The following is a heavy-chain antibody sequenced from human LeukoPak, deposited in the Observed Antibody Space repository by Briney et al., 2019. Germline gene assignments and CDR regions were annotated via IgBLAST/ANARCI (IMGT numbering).Heavy chain of an antibody. CDR3: ARELGATRSFDY. J-gene: IGHJ4*02. CDR2: INPNSGGT. D-gene: IGHD1-26*01. CDR1: GYTFTSYD. Sequence: ASVKVSCTASGYTFTSYDINWMRQATGQGLEWMGRINPNSGGTNYAQSFQGRVTMTRDTSLSTAYMELNRLTSDDTAVYYCARELGATRSFDYWDQGTLVTVSS. V-gene: IGHV1-2*06.